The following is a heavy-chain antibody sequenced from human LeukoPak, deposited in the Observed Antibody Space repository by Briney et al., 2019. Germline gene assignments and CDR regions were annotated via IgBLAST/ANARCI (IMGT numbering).Heavy chain of an antibody. V-gene: IGHV3-21*06. CDR1: AFPFSTYT. Sequence: GGSLRLSCAASAFPFSTYTMHWVRQAPGKGLEWVSSISSSSTFKHYADSLKGRFTISRDNARNSLFLQMNSPRAEDTAVYYCARGLLWFGELFYYFDCWGQGTLVTVSS. D-gene: IGHD3-10*01. CDR2: ISSSSTFK. CDR3: ARGLLWFGELFYYFDC. J-gene: IGHJ4*02.